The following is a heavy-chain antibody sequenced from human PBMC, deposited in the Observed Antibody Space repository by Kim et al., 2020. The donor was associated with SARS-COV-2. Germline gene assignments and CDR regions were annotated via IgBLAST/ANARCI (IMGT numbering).Heavy chain of an antibody. D-gene: IGHD3-9*01. V-gene: IGHV4-39*07. J-gene: IGHJ1*01. Sequence: SETLSLTCTVSGGSISSSSYYWGWIRQPPGKGLEWIGSIYYSGSTYYNPSLKSRVTISVDTSKNQFSLKLSSVTAADTAVYYCARVGVLRYFDWVNWGQG. CDR3: ARVGVLRYFDWVN. CDR2: IYYSGST. CDR1: GGSISSSSYY.